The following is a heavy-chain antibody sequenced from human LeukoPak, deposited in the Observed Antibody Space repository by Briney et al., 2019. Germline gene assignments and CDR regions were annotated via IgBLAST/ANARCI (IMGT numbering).Heavy chain of an antibody. V-gene: IGHV1-2*02. CDR2: INPNSGGT. Sequence: ASVKVSCKASGDTFSSYYMHWVRQAPGQGLEWMGWINPNSGGTNYAQKFQGRVTMTRDTSISTAYMELSRLRSDDTAVYYCARDQANTAMVHDAFDIWGQGTMVTVSS. CDR1: GDTFSSYY. D-gene: IGHD5-18*01. J-gene: IGHJ3*02. CDR3: ARDQANTAMVHDAFDI.